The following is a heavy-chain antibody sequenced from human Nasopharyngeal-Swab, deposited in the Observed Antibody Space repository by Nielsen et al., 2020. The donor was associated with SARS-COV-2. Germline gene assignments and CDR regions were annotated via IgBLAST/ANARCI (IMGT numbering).Heavy chain of an antibody. CDR3: ARDDIGYYYGMDV. CDR2: IWYDGSNK. Sequence: GESLKISCAASGFTFSSYGMHWVRQAPGKGLEWVAVIWYDGSNKYYADSVKGRFTISRDSSKNTLYLQMNSLRAEDTAVYYCARDDIGYYYGMDVWGQGTTVAVSS. V-gene: IGHV3-33*01. CDR1: GFTFSSYG. J-gene: IGHJ6*02. D-gene: IGHD5-12*01.